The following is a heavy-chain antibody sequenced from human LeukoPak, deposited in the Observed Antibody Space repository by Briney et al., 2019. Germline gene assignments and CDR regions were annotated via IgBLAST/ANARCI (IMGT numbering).Heavy chain of an antibody. Sequence: GGSLRLSCAASGFTFTDYAMSWVRQAPEKGLEWVSTISHSGGGTYYAESVKGRFIISRDISKNTLYLQMNSLRAEDSALYYCARGGRGSAAVVAPRSFDIWGQGTMVTVSS. CDR1: GFTFTDYA. CDR3: ARGGRGSAAVVAPRSFDI. CDR2: ISHSGGGT. D-gene: IGHD3-22*01. J-gene: IGHJ3*02. V-gene: IGHV3-23*01.